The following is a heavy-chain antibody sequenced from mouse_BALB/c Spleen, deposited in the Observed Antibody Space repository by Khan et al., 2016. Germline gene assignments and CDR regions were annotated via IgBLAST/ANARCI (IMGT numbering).Heavy chain of an antibody. J-gene: IGHJ4*01. V-gene: IGHV1-77*01. Sequence: VQLQESGTELPRPGASVKLSCKASGYTFTDYYLHWVKQRTGQGLEWIGEIFPGSGITYYNEKFKGKASLTADTSSSTAYMQLSSLTSEDSAVYFCARSHYGYFAMDYWGHGASVTVSS. CDR2: IFPGSGIT. CDR1: GYTFTDYY. CDR3: ARSHYGYFAMDY. D-gene: IGHD1-2*01.